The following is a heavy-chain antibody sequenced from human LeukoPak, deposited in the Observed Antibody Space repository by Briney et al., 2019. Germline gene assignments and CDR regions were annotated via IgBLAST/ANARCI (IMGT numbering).Heavy chain of an antibody. D-gene: IGHD1-14*01. CDR2: IDYSGST. CDR3: ATAPAMYDAFDI. V-gene: IGHV4-30-4*01. Sequence: SQTLSLTWTVSGGSISSGDYYWSWIRQPPGRGLEWIGYIDYSGSTYYNPSLKSRVTISVDTSKNQYSLKLSSVTAADTAVYYCATAPAMYDAFDIWGQGTMVTVSS. CDR1: GGSISSGDYY. J-gene: IGHJ3*02.